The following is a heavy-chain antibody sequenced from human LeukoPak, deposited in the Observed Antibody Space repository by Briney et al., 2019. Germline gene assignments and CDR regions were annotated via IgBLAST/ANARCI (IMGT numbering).Heavy chain of an antibody. J-gene: IGHJ5*02. Sequence: GGSLRLSCAASGFTFSDHYMDWVRQAPGKGLEWVSAISGSGGSTYYADSVKGRFTISRDNSKNTLYLQMNSLRAEDTAVYYCAKEAVNNPGSWFDPWGQGTLVTVSS. CDR1: GFTFSDHY. CDR3: AKEAVNNPGSWFDP. CDR2: ISGSGGST. D-gene: IGHD1/OR15-1a*01. V-gene: IGHV3-23*01.